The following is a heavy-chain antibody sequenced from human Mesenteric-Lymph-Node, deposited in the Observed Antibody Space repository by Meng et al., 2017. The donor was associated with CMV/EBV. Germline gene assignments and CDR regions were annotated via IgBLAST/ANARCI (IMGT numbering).Heavy chain of an antibody. D-gene: IGHD2-8*01. CDR1: GGSISSSGSY. V-gene: IGHV4-39*01. CDR3: ARQPVYGSGFDY. J-gene: IGHJ4*02. Sequence: TVAGGSISSSGSYWGGIRQPPGKGLEWIGSIYYSGSTYYNPSLKSRVTISVDTSKNQFSLKLSSVTAADTAVYYCARQPVYGSGFDYWGQGTLVTVSS. CDR2: IYYSGST.